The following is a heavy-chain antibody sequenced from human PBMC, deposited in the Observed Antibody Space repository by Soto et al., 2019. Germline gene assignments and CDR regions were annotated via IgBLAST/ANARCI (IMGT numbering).Heavy chain of an antibody. CDR1: GFSLSTSGVG. CDR2: IYWDDDK. D-gene: IGHD3-3*01. V-gene: IGHV2-5*02. Sequence: SGPTLVNPTQTLTLTCTFSGFSLSTSGVGVGWIRQPPGKALEWLALIYWDDDKRYSPSLKSRLTITKDTSKNQVVLTMTNMDPVDTATYYCAHSLSGYYTSGYYYYYYMDVWGKGTTVTVSS. J-gene: IGHJ6*03. CDR3: AHSLSGYYTSGYYYYYYMDV.